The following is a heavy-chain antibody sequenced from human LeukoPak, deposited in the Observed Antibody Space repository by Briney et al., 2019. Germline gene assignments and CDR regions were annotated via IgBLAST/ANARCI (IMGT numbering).Heavy chain of an antibody. V-gene: IGHV4-39*07. CDR3: ARDPLGADPRGGSDY. Sequence: SETLSLTCTVSGGSISSSSYYWGWIRQPPGKGLEWIGSIYYSGSTYYNPSLKSRVTISVDTSKNQFSLKLSSVTAADTAVYYCARDPLGADPRGGSDYWGQGTLVTVSS. D-gene: IGHD1-26*01. CDR2: IYYSGST. J-gene: IGHJ4*02. CDR1: GGSISSSSYY.